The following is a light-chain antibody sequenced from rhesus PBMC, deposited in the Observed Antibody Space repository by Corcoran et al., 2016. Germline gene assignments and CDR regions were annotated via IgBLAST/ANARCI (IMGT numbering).Light chain of an antibody. CDR1: QSVASY. V-gene: IGKV3-24*04. J-gene: IGKJ1*01. CDR3: QHSSKSWT. Sequence: ETVVTQSPATLSLSPGERATLSCRASQSVASYLAWYPQKPGQAPRLLIYGASTRATGIPERFSGSGSGTYLSLTISSLEPEDVGVYYCQHSSKSWTFGQGTKVEIK. CDR2: GAS.